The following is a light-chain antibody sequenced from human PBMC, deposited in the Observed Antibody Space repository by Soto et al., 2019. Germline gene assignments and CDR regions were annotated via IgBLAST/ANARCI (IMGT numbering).Light chain of an antibody. J-gene: IGKJ2*01. CDR3: QHSYITPPS. Sequence: DIQMTQSPSSLSASVGDRVTITCRASQSISSYLNWYQQKPGKAPKLLIYAASSLQSGVPSRFSGSGSGTDFTLTISSLQPEYFATYYCQHSYITPPSFGQGTKLEIK. CDR2: AAS. CDR1: QSISSY. V-gene: IGKV1-39*01.